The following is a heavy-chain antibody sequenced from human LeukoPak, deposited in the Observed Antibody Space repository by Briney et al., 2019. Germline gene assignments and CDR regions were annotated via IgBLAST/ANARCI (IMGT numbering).Heavy chain of an antibody. CDR1: GFTFSNYV. D-gene: IGHD6-6*01. CDR2: ITGGADST. J-gene: IGHJ4*02. Sequence: GGSLRLSCAASGFTFSNYVMSWVRQAPGKGLEWVSAITGGADSTYYADSVKGRFTISRDNSQKTLFLQMNGLRAEDTAVYYCAKGSAAARPYFFDYWGQGTLVTVSS. CDR3: AKGSAAARPYFFDY. V-gene: IGHV3-23*01.